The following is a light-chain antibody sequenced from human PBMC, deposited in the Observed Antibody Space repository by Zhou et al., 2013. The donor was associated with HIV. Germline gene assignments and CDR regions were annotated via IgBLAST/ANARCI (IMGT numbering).Light chain of an antibody. Sequence: DIEMTQSPSSLSASVGDRVTITCRASQAINNYLAWYQQKPGKVPKVLIYGASTLQSGVPSRFSGSGSGTDFTLTISSLQPEDVATYYCQKYNSGGLTFGGGTKVEIK. J-gene: IGKJ4*01. CDR1: QAINNY. CDR2: GAS. CDR3: QKYNSGGLT. V-gene: IGKV1-27*01.